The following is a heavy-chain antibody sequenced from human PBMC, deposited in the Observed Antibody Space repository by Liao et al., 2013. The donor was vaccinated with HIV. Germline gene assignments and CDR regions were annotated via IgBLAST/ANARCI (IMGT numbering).Heavy chain of an antibody. D-gene: IGHD3-9*01. J-gene: IGHJ3*02. V-gene: IGHV4-4*07. Sequence: QLQESGPGLVKPSETLSLTCAVSGVSINNHYWNWIRQPAGRGLEWIGRIFSTGNTNYNPSLKTRVTMSVDTSKNQFSLKLTSVTAADTAVYYCARSLSYLTGADAFDIWGQGTMVTVSS. CDR2: IFSTGNT. CDR1: GVSINNHY. CDR3: ARSLSYLTGADAFDI.